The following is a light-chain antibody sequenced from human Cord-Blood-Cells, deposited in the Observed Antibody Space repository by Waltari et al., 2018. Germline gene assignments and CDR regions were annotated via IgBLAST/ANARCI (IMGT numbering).Light chain of an antibody. V-gene: IGLV2-8*01. CDR1: STDVGGSHH. CDR3: SSYAGSNRV. J-gene: IGLJ3*02. CDR2: EVS. Sequence: QSALTQPPSASGSPGQSVTISCPGTSTDVGGSHHVSWYQQHPGKAPKLMIYEVSKRPSGVPDRFSGSKSGNTASLTVSGLQAEDEADYYCSSYAGSNRVFGGGTKLTVL.